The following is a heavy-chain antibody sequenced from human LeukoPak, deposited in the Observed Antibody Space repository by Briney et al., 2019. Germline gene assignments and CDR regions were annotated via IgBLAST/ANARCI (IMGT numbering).Heavy chain of an antibody. CDR2: ISAYNGNT. V-gene: IGHV1-18*01. CDR1: GYTFTSYG. Sequence: GASVKVSCKASGYTFTSYGISWVRQAPGQGLEWMGWISAYNGNTNYAQKLQGRVTMTTDTSTSTAYMELRSLRSDDTAVYYCARSSSTWYDLHWFDPWGQGTLVTVSS. D-gene: IGHD6-13*01. J-gene: IGHJ5*02. CDR3: ARSSSTWYDLHWFDP.